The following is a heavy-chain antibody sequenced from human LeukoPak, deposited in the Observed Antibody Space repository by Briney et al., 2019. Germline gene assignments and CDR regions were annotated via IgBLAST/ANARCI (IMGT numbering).Heavy chain of an antibody. V-gene: IGHV3-30*18. CDR1: GFTFSSYG. Sequence: HPGRSLRLSCAASGFTFSSYGMHWVRQAPGKGLEWVAVISYDGSNKYYADSVKGRFTISRDNSKNTLYLQMNSLRAEDTAVYYCAKPGYDFWSGYLPRLDYWGQGTLVTVSS. CDR2: ISYDGSNK. J-gene: IGHJ4*02. D-gene: IGHD3-3*01. CDR3: AKPGYDFWSGYLPRLDY.